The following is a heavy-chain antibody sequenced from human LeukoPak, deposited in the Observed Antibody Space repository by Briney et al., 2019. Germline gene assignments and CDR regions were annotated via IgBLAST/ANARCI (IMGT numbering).Heavy chain of an antibody. V-gene: IGHV4-34*01. CDR3: ARVTVDGQTESDY. J-gene: IGHJ4*02. D-gene: IGHD7-27*01. CDR2: LNHSGST. Sequence: SETLSLTCAVYGGSFSGYYWSWMRQPPGKGLEGSGDLNHSGSTNYNPYLKSRVTISVDTTKNQLSLRLSSVTAADTAVYYCARVTVDGQTESDYWGQGTLVTVSS. CDR1: GGSFSGYY.